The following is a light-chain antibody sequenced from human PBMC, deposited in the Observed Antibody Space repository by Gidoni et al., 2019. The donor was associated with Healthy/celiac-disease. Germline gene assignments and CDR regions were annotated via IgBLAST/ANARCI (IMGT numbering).Light chain of an antibody. CDR3: QPRSNWPLT. Sequence: EIVLTQSPATLSLSPGERATLSCRASQSVSSYLAWYQPKPGQAPRLLIYDASNGATGIPARFSGSGSVTDFTLTISSLEPEDFAVYYCQPRSNWPLTFGGGTKVEIK. CDR2: DAS. J-gene: IGKJ4*01. V-gene: IGKV3-11*01. CDR1: QSVSSY.